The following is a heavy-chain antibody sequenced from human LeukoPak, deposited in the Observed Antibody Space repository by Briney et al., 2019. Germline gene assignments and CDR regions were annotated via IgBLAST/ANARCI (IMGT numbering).Heavy chain of an antibody. J-gene: IGHJ6*04. D-gene: IGHD4-17*01. CDR2: IWYGGSNK. CDR1: GFTFSSYG. CDR3: AREYGDLTSDYYYYGMDV. Sequence: SGGSLRLSCAASGFTFSSYGMHWVRQAPGKGLEWVAVIWYGGSNKYYADSVKGRFTISRDNSKNTLYLQMNSLRAEDTAVYYCAREYGDLTSDYYYYGMDVWGKGTTVTVSS. V-gene: IGHV3-33*01.